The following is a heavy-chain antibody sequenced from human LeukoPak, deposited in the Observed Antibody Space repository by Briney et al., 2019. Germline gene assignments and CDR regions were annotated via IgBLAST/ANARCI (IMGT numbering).Heavy chain of an antibody. D-gene: IGHD2-15*01. CDR3: AREPPVYCSGGSCYSVGFDY. J-gene: IGHJ4*02. V-gene: IGHV4-59*01. CDR2: IYYSGST. Sequence: SETLSLTCTVSGGSISSYYWSWIRQPPWKGLEWIGYIYYSGSTNYNPSLKSRVTISVDTSKNQFSLKLSSVTAADTAVYYCAREPPVYCSGGSCYSVGFDYWGQGTLVTVSS. CDR1: GGSISSYY.